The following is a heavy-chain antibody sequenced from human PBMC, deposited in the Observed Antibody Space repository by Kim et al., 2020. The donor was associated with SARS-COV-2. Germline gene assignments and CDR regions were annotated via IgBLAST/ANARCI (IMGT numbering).Heavy chain of an antibody. D-gene: IGHD2-15*01. J-gene: IGHJ4*02. CDR1: GGPISSTIYS. Sequence: SETLSLTCTASGGPISSTIYSWGWIRQPPGQTLEWIGRIFYRGRAYYNPTLGCRVTLSVDTSKNQVPLNLSSVTAADSAVYYCARMRGTGAATQFVEYWGQGTLVTVSS. V-gene: IGHV4-39*01. CDR3: ARMRGTGAATQFVEY. CDR2: IFYRGRA.